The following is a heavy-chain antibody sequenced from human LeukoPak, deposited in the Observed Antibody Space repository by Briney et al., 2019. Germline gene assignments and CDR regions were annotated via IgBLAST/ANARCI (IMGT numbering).Heavy chain of an antibody. D-gene: IGHD2-2*02. Sequence: SGGSLRLSCAASGFTFSSYWMSWVRQAPGKGLEWVAIIKQDGSEKYYVDSVKGRFTISRDNAKNSLYLQMNSLRAEDTAVYYCARTIVVVPAAIYYFDYWGQGTLVTVS. CDR2: IKQDGSEK. CDR3: ARTIVVVPAAIYYFDY. V-gene: IGHV3-7*01. CDR1: GFTFSSYW. J-gene: IGHJ4*02.